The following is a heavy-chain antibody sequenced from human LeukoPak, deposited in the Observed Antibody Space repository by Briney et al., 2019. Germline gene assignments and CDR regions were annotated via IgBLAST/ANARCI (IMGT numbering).Heavy chain of an antibody. Sequence: SVKVSCKASGGTFSSYTISWVRQAPGQGLEWMGRIIPILGIANYAQKFQGRVTITADKSTSTAYMELSSLRSADTAVYYCARDGVVRPPDCSSTSCPYNYYYYGMDVWGQGTTVTVSS. V-gene: IGHV1-69*02. CDR3: ARDGVVRPPDCSSTSCPYNYYYYGMDV. CDR1: GGTFSSYT. CDR2: IIPILGIA. D-gene: IGHD2-2*01. J-gene: IGHJ6*02.